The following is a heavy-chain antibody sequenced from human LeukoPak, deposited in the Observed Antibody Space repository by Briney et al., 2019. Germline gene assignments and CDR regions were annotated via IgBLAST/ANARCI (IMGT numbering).Heavy chain of an antibody. CDR2: ISSSSSYI. CDR1: GFAFSSYS. CDR3: ARYLAAAGNY. D-gene: IGHD6-13*01. V-gene: IGHV3-21*01. J-gene: IGHJ4*02. Sequence: GGSLRLSCAASGFAFSSYSMNWVRQAPGKGLEWVSSISSSSSYIYYADSVKGRFTISRDNAKNSLYLQMNSLRAEDTAVYYCARYLAAAGNYWGQGTLVTVSS.